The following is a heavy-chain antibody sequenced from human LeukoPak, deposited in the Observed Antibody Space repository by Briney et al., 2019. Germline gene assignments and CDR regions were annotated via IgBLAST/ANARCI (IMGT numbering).Heavy chain of an antibody. CDR2: IYYSGST. D-gene: IGHD6-6*01. CDR3: AAARPTTDGAFDI. Sequence: SETLSLTCTVSGGSISSYYWSWIRQPPGKGLEWIGYIYYSGSTNYNPSLKSRVTISVDTSKNQFPLKLSSVTAADTAVYYCAAARPTTDGAFDIWGQGTMVTVSS. CDR1: GGSISSYY. J-gene: IGHJ3*02. V-gene: IGHV4-59*01.